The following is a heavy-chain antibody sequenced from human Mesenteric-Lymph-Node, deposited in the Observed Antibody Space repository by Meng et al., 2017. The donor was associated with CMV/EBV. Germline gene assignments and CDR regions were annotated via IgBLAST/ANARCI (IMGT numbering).Heavy chain of an antibody. CDR1: GGSISSSNW. CDR3: ASLHYSSGWSDY. V-gene: IGHV4-4*02. CDR2: IYHSGST. J-gene: IGHJ4*02. D-gene: IGHD6-19*01. Sequence: SETLSLTCAVSGGSISSSNWWSWVRQPPGKGLEWIGEIYHSGSTNYNPSLKSRVTISVDKSKNQFSLKLSSVTAADTAVYYCASLHYSSGWSDYWGQGTLVTVSS.